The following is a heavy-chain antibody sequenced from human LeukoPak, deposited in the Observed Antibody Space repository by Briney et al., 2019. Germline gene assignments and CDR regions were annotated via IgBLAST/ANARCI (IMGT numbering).Heavy chain of an antibody. Sequence: GGSLRLSCAASGFTFSSYDMHWVRQATGKGLEWVSAIGTAGDTYYPGSVKGRSTISRENAKNSLYLQTNSLRAGDTAVYYCARGGGDYFDYWGQGTLVTVSS. V-gene: IGHV3-13*01. D-gene: IGHD3-10*01. CDR3: ARGGGDYFDY. CDR1: GFTFSSYD. CDR2: IGTAGDT. J-gene: IGHJ4*02.